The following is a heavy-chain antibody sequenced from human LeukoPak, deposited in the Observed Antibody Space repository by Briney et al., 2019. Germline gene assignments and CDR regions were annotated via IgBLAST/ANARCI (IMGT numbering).Heavy chain of an antibody. CDR2: ISSSSSTI. V-gene: IGHV3-48*04. J-gene: IGHJ5*02. CDR3: ARGYSYGFGRTSQNWFDP. D-gene: IGHD5-18*01. Sequence: GGSLRLSCAASEFTFSSYSMNWVRQAPGKGLEWVSYISSSSSTIYYADSVKGRFTISRDNAKNSLYLQMNSLRAEDTAVYYCARGYSYGFGRTSQNWFDPWGQGTLVTVSS. CDR1: EFTFSSYS.